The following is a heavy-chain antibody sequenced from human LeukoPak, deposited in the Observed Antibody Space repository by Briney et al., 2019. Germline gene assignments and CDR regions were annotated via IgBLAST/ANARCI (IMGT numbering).Heavy chain of an antibody. CDR3: ARPTSGFYKF. Sequence: QPGGSLRLSCVASGFTFSSYGMSWVRQSLGKGLEWVSYISSTSSTIYYADSVKGRFTISRDNARNSLYLQMNSLRDEDTAVYYCARPTSGFYKFWGQGTLVTVSS. V-gene: IGHV3-48*02. J-gene: IGHJ4*02. CDR1: GFTFSSYG. CDR2: ISSTSSTI. D-gene: IGHD3-10*01.